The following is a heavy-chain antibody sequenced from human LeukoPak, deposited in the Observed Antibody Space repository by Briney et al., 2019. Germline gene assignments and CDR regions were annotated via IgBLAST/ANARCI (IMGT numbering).Heavy chain of an antibody. CDR3: ARGMDDYYFDY. Sequence: PSETLSLTCTVSGGSISSYYWGWIRQPPGKGLEWIGSIYYSGSTYYNPSLKSRVTISVDTSKNQFSLKLSSVTAADTAVYYCARGMDDYYFDYWGQGTLVTVSS. J-gene: IGHJ4*02. CDR1: GGSISSYY. V-gene: IGHV4-39*07. D-gene: IGHD2-2*03. CDR2: IYYSGST.